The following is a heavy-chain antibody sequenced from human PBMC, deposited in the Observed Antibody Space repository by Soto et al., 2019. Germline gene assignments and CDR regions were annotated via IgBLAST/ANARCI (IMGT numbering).Heavy chain of an antibody. CDR3: ANASWELLQFDY. CDR1: GFTFSSYA. V-gene: IGHV3-23*01. D-gene: IGHD1-26*01. J-gene: IGHJ4*02. Sequence: GGSLRLSCAASGFTFSSYAMSWVRQAPGKGLEWVSAISGSGGSTYYADSVKGRFTISRDNSKNTLYLQMNSLRAEDTAVYYCANASWELLQFDYWGPGTLVTVSS. CDR2: ISGSGGST.